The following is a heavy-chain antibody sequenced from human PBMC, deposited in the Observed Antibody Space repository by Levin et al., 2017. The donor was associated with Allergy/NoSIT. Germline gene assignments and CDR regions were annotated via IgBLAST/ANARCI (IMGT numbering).Heavy chain of an antibody. D-gene: IGHD4-17*01. J-gene: IGHJ3*02. Sequence: QPGGSLRLSCAASGFTFSSYAMSWVRQAPGKGLEWVSAISGSGGSTYYADSVKGRFTISRDNSKNTLYLQMNSLRAEDTAVYYCAKGISHRNDYGDYRGAFDIWGQGTMVTVSS. CDR2: ISGSGGST. CDR3: AKGISHRNDYGDYRGAFDI. V-gene: IGHV3-23*01. CDR1: GFTFSSYA.